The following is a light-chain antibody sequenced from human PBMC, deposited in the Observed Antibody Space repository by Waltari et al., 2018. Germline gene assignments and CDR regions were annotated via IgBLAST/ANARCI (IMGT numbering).Light chain of an antibody. CDR1: RSDVVGCNY. CDR3: CSYAGSYTYV. J-gene: IGLJ1*01. CDR2: DVS. Sequence: QSALTQPRSVSGSPGQSVPISCTGTRSDVVGCNYVSWYQQHPGKAPKLMIYDVSKRPSGVPDRFSGSKSGNTASLTISGLQAEDEADYYCCSYAGSYTYVFGTGTKVTVL. V-gene: IGLV2-11*01.